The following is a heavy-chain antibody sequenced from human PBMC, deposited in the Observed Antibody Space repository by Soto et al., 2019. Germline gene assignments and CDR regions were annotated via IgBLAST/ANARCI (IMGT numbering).Heavy chain of an antibody. D-gene: IGHD3-10*01. CDR3: ARDDSYSDYYYGMDV. V-gene: IGHV1-3*01. CDR1: GYTFTSYA. CDR2: INAGNGNT. J-gene: IGHJ6*02. Sequence: ASVKVSCKASGYTFTSYAMHWVRQAPGQRLEWMGWINAGNGNTKYSQKFQGRVTITRDTSASTAYMELSSLRSEDTAVYYCARDDSYSDYYYGMDVWGQGTTVTVSS.